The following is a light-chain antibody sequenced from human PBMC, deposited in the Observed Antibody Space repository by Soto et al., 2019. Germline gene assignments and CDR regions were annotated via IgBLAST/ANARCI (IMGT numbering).Light chain of an antibody. CDR2: GAS. CDR3: KQYNNWPIT. J-gene: IGKJ5*01. CDR1: QSVSSN. Sequence: EIVMTQSPATLSVSPGERATLSCRASQSVSSNLAWYQQKPGQAPRLLIYGASTRATGIPARFSGSGSGTEFTLTISSLQSEDFAVYYCKQYNNWPITCGQGTRLEIK. V-gene: IGKV3-15*01.